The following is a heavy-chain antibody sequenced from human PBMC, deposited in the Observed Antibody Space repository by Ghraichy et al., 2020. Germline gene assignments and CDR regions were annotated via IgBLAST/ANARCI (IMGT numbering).Heavy chain of an antibody. V-gene: IGHV1-18*01. CDR1: GYTFTSYG. Sequence: ASVKVSCKASGYTFTSYGISWVRQAPGQGLEWMGWISAYNGNTNYAQKLQGRVTMTTDTSTSTAYMELRSLRSDDTAVYYCARDSGNVDYSSSPYYYYYGMDVWGQGTTVTVSS. D-gene: IGHD6-13*01. CDR3: ARDSGNVDYSSSPYYYYYGMDV. CDR2: ISAYNGNT. J-gene: IGHJ6*02.